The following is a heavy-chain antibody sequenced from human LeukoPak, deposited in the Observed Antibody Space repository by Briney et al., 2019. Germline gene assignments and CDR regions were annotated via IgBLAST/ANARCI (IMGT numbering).Heavy chain of an antibody. J-gene: IGHJ4*02. CDR3: AREIYGDYYFDY. Sequence: GGSLILSCAASGLTFSSYWMHWVRQAPGKGLVWVSRIKTDGSSTTYADSVKGRFTISRDNAKNTLHLQMNSLRAEDTAVYYCAREIYGDYYFDYWGQGTLVTVSS. V-gene: IGHV3-74*01. CDR1: GLTFSSYW. CDR2: IKTDGSST. D-gene: IGHD4-17*01.